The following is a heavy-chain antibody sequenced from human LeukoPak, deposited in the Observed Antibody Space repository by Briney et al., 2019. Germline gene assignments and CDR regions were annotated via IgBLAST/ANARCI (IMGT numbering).Heavy chain of an antibody. J-gene: IGHJ5*02. CDR2: ISGSGGST. CDR1: GFTFSSYA. V-gene: IGHV3-23*01. CDR3: AKDRYWSSTSCPAVWFDP. D-gene: IGHD2-2*01. Sequence: GGSLRLSCAASGFTFSSYAMSWVRQAPGKGLEWVSAISGSGGSTYYADSVKGRFTISRDNSKNTLYLQMNSLRAEDTAVYYCAKDRYWSSTSCPAVWFDPWGQGALVTVSS.